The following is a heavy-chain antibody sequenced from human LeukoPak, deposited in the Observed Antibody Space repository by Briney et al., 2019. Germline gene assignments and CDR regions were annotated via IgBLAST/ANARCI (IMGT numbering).Heavy chain of an antibody. Sequence: ASVKVSCKASGYTFTSYDINWVRQATGQGLEWMGWMNPNSGNTGYAQKLQGRVTMTRNTSISTAYMELSSLRSEDTAVYYCANWNGDDAFDIWGQGTMVTVSS. CDR1: GYTFTSYD. J-gene: IGHJ3*02. V-gene: IGHV1-8*01. CDR2: MNPNSGNT. D-gene: IGHD1-1*01. CDR3: ANWNGDDAFDI.